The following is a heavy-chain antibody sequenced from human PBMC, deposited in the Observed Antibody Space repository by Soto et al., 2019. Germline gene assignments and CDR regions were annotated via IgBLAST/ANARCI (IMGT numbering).Heavy chain of an antibody. CDR3: ARMICGAVDWYFYL. Sequence: QVQLQQWGAGLLKPSETLSLTCGVYGGSFSGYFWSWIRQPPGKGLEWIGEINHSGNTNYNPSLKRCVTISTDTSRNKFPLKLSAVTAADTAVYYCARMICGAVDWYFYLWGSGTLVTVPS. V-gene: IGHV4-34*01. J-gene: IGHJ2*01. D-gene: IGHD3-3*01. CDR2: INHSGNT. CDR1: GGSFSGYF.